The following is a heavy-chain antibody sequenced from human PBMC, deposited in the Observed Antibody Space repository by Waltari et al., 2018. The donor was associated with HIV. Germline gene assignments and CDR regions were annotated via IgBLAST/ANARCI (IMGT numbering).Heavy chain of an antibody. CDR3: ARLYYDSSGCFDY. D-gene: IGHD3-22*01. Sequence: QLQLQESGPGLVKPSETLSLTCTVSGGSISSSSYYWGWIRQPPGKGLEWIGSIYYSGSTYYNPSLKSRVTISVDTSKNQFSLKLSSVTAADTAVYYCARLYYDSSGCFDYWGQGTLVTVSS. CDR1: GGSISSSSYY. J-gene: IGHJ4*02. V-gene: IGHV4-39*01. CDR2: IYYSGST.